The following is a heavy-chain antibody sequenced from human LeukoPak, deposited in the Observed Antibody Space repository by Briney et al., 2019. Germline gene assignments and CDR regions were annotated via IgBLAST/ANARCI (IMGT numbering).Heavy chain of an antibody. V-gene: IGHV1-2*02. CDR2: INPNIDDT. D-gene: IGHD3-22*01. Sequence: ASVKVSCKASGYTLTDYYTHWVRQAPGQGLEWMGWINPNIDDTNYAQKFQGRVTLTRDTSISTGYMELSRLRSDDTAVYYCARDQYYYDSSGSPPFDYWGQGTLVTVSS. CDR3: ARDQYYYDSSGSPPFDY. J-gene: IGHJ4*02. CDR1: GYTLTDYY.